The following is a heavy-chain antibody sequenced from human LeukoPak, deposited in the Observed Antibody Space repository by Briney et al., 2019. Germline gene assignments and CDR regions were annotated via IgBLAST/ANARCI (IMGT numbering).Heavy chain of an antibody. CDR1: GGSTSSHD. V-gene: IGHV4-4*07. D-gene: IGHD5-12*01. CDR3: AKVIGYSGYYYYYSYMDV. Sequence: SETLSLTCTVSGGSTSSHDWSWIRQPAGKGLEWIGRIDSSGNTNYNPSLKSRVTMSIDTSKNQFSLYVSSVTAADTAVYYCAKVIGYSGYYYYYSYMDVWGKGTTVTVSS. J-gene: IGHJ6*03. CDR2: IDSSGNT.